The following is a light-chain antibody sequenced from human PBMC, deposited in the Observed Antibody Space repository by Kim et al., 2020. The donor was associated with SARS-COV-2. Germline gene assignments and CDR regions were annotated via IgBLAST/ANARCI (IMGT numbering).Light chain of an antibody. J-gene: IGLJ1*01. CDR3: NSHTTSSTYV. Sequence: GQSINITCQGTRSCIGYYNYVSWDQQHPGKAPKLIMYDVSERASGVSNRFSGSQSGNTASLTISGLRAEDEADYYCNSHTTSSTYVFGSGTKVTVL. CDR1: RSCIGYYNY. V-gene: IGLV2-14*04. CDR2: DVS.